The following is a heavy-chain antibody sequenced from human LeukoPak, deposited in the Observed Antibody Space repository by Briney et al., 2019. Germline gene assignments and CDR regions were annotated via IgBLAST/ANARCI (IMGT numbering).Heavy chain of an antibody. Sequence: PSETLSLTCAVYGGSFSGYYWSWIRQPPGKGLEWIGEINHSGSTNYNPSLKSRVTISVDTSKNQFSLKLSSVTAADTAVYYCARRVVYGSGKEFDYWGQGTLVTVSS. CDR3: ARRVVYGSGKEFDY. V-gene: IGHV4-34*01. CDR2: INHSGST. D-gene: IGHD6-19*01. J-gene: IGHJ4*02. CDR1: GGSFSGYY.